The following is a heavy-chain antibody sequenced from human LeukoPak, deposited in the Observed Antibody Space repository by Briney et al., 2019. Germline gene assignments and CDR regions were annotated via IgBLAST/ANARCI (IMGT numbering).Heavy chain of an antibody. Sequence: SETLSLTCTVSGGSIIRYYWSWIRQPVGRGLEWMGRIYISGSANHNPSPPSRVTVSVDTSKNQFSLKLSSVAAADTAVYYCARADTGYSSGWSKSGADGAFDIWGQGTMVTVSS. CDR3: ARADTGYSSGWSKSGADGAFDI. J-gene: IGHJ3*02. V-gene: IGHV4-4*07. CDR2: IYISGSA. D-gene: IGHD6-19*01. CDR1: GGSIIRYY.